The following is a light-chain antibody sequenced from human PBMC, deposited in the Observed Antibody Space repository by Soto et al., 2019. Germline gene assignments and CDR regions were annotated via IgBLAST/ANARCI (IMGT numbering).Light chain of an antibody. CDR2: AVT. J-gene: IGLJ2*01. Sequence: QSALTQPASVSGSPGQSITISGTGSGSDVGAYNYVSWYQPHPDKAPKLLIFAVTNRPSGVSDRFSGSKSGNTASLTISSLLAEDEADDSCSSYTSSSTPVVSGGGTKLTVL. CDR1: GSDVGAYNY. V-gene: IGLV2-14*01. CDR3: SSYTSSSTPVV.